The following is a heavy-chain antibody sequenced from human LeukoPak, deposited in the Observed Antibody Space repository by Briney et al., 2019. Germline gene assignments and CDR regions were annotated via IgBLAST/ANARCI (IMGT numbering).Heavy chain of an antibody. CDR2: ISGSGGST. CDR1: GFTFSSYA. J-gene: IGHJ6*03. CDR3: AKSFGVFYQNYYYYYMDV. Sequence: GGSLRLSCAASGFTFSSYAMSWVRQAPGKGLGWVSAISGSGGSTYYADSVKGRFTISRDNSKNTLYLQMNSLRAEDTAVYYCAKSFGVFYQNYYYYYMDVWGKGTTVTVSS. D-gene: IGHD3-10*01. V-gene: IGHV3-23*01.